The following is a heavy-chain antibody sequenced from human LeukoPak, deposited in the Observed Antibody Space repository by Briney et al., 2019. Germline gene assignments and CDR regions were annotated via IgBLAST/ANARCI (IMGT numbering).Heavy chain of an antibody. D-gene: IGHD2-2*02. CDR2: IYHSGST. V-gene: IGHV4-30-2*01. Sequence: SETLSLTCAVSGGSISSGGYSWSWIRQPPGKGLEWIGYIYHSGSTYYNPSLKSRVTISVDRSKNQFSLKLSSVAAADTAVYYCASRPYCSSTSCYTVFDYWGQGTLVTVSS. CDR3: ASRPYCSSTSCYTVFDY. CDR1: GGSISSGGYS. J-gene: IGHJ4*02.